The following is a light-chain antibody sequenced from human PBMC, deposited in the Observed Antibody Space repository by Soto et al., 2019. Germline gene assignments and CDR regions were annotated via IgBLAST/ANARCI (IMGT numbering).Light chain of an antibody. CDR3: QPYNNWPPLMCT. V-gene: IGKV3-15*01. CDR2: GAS. CDR1: QSVSSN. Sequence: EIVMMQSPATLSVSPGERATLSCRASQSVSSNLAWYQQKPGQAPRLLIYGASTRATGIPARFSGSGSGTEFTLTISSLQSEDFAVYYCQPYNNWPPLMCTFGQGTKLEI. J-gene: IGKJ2*02.